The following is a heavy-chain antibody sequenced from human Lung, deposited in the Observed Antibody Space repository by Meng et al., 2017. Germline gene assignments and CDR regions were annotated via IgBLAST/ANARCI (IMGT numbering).Heavy chain of an antibody. CDR3: TKNDFYCLGY. V-gene: IGHV4-4*02. CDR2: IYHSGST. J-gene: IGHJ4*02. D-gene: IGHD2-21*01. CDR1: GGSISSENW. Sequence: VRREEAGPALVSPSGTLSLSCAFSGGSISSENWWSWGRQPPGKGLGWIGEIYHSGSTNYNPSLKSRITISVDKPKNQFSLTLSSVTAADTAVYYCTKNDFYCLGYWGQGTLVTVSS.